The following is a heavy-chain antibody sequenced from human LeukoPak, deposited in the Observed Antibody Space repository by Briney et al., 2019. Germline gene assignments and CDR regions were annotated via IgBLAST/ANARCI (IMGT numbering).Heavy chain of an antibody. V-gene: IGHV4-39*07. CDR3: ARKGYSISWYSP. CDR2: IYYSGST. J-gene: IGHJ5*02. Sequence: SETLSLTCTVSGDSISSSSYYWGWIRQPPGKGLEWIGSIYYSGSTSYNPSLKSRVTISLDTSKNQFSLKLISVTAADTAVYYCARKGYSISWYSPWGQGTLVTVSS. CDR1: GDSISSSSYY. D-gene: IGHD6-13*01.